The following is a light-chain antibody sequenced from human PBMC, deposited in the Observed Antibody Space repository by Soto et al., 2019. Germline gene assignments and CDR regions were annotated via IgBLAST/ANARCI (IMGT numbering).Light chain of an antibody. CDR2: GAS. J-gene: IGKJ2*01. CDR1: QSVTSN. Sequence: EIVMTQSPATLSVSPGERATLSCRASQSVTSNLAWYQQKPGQAPRLLIYGASTRDIGIPARFSGSGSGTDFTLSISSMQSEDFAVYYCQQYNDWPPTFGQGTNLEIK. V-gene: IGKV3-15*01. CDR3: QQYNDWPPT.